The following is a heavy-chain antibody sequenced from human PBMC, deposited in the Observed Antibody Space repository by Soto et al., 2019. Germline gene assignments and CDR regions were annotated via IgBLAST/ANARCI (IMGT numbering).Heavy chain of an antibody. Sequence: PSETLSLTCGVYGGSFSCYCWSWIRQPPGKGLEWIGEINHSGSTNYNPSLKSRVTISVDTSKNQFSLKLSSVTAADTAVYYCARGRLGRLGVYGSTIRYRPGRWFDPWGQGTLVTVSS. CDR1: GGSFSCYC. V-gene: IGHV4-34*01. D-gene: IGHD2-2*01. CDR2: INHSGST. J-gene: IGHJ5*02. CDR3: ARGRLGRLGVYGSTIRYRPGRWFDP.